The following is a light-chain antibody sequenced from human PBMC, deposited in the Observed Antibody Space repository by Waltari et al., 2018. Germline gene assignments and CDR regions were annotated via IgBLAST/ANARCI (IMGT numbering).Light chain of an antibody. CDR3: CSYAGSYTFL. CDR1: SSDVGGYNY. V-gene: IGLV2-11*01. J-gene: IGLJ2*01. CDR2: DVS. Sequence: QSALTQPRSVSGSPGQSVTISCPGTSSDVGGYNYVSWYQQHPGKAPKLMIYDVSKRPSGVPDRFSGSKSGNMASLTISGLQAEDEADYYCCSYAGSYTFLFGGGTKLTVL.